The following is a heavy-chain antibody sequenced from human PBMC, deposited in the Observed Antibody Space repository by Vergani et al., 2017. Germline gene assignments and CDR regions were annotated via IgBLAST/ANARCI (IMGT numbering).Heavy chain of an antibody. J-gene: IGHJ5*02. CDR1: FDSIRNLY. CDR3: ASDTHSGQRADR. D-gene: IGHD6-19*01. CDR2: IHYSENT. Sequence: QVQLQESGPGLVKSSETLSLTCSVSFDSIRNLYCNWIRQPPGKGLEWIGSIHYSENTNYNPYLKTQVTISVDTSKNQFSLTLTSVTAADTAVYYCASDTHSGQRADRWGQGSMVTVTS. V-gene: IGHV4-59*11.